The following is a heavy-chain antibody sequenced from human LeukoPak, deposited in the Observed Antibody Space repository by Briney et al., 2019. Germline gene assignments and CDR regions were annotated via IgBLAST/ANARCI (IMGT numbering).Heavy chain of an antibody. V-gene: IGHV5-51*01. J-gene: IGHJ4*02. D-gene: IGHD2-15*01. Sequence: GESLKISCKGFGYSFSTYWIARVRQMPGKGLEWMGIIYPRDSDTRYSPSFQGQVTISADKSISTAYLHWSSLKASDTAIYYCARSSGASDYWGQGTLVSVSS. CDR1: GYSFSTYW. CDR3: ARSSGASDY. CDR2: IYPRDSDT.